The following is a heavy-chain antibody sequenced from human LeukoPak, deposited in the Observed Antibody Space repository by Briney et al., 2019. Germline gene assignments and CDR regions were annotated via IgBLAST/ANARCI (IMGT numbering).Heavy chain of an antibody. Sequence: GGSLRLSCAASGFTFSSYAMHWVRQAPGKGLEWVAVISYDGSNKYYADSVKGRFTISRDNSKNTLYLQMNSLRAEDTAVYYCAREGDSGYDLGNAFDIWGQGTMVTVSS. CDR1: GFTFSSYA. CDR3: AREGDSGYDLGNAFDI. CDR2: ISYDGSNK. V-gene: IGHV3-30-3*01. D-gene: IGHD5-12*01. J-gene: IGHJ3*02.